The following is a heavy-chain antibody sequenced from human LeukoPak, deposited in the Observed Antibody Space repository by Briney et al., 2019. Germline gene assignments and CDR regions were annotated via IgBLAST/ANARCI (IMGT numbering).Heavy chain of an antibody. CDR1: GFTFSSNT. Sequence: GGSLRLSCAASGFTFSSNTMSWVRQAPGKGLEWVSVISGSGGNTYYADSVKGRITISRDNSKNTLYLQMNSLRPDDTAVYYCAKASGGNVVYWGQGTLVTVSS. V-gene: IGHV3-23*01. CDR2: ISGSGGNT. D-gene: IGHD4-23*01. CDR3: AKASGGNVVY. J-gene: IGHJ4*02.